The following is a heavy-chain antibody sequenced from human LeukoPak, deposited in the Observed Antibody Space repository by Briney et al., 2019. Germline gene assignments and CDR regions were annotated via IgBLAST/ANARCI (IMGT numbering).Heavy chain of an antibody. CDR3: ARQTTVKGY. CDR2: ITTSSSYI. V-gene: IGHV3-21*01. J-gene: IGHJ4*02. CDR1: GFTFSTYY. Sequence: GGTLRLSCAASGFTFSTYYMNWVRQAPGKGLEWVSSITTSSSYIYYADSVKGRFTISRDNAKNSLYLQMNSLRAEDTAVYYCARQTTVKGYWGQGTLVTVSS. D-gene: IGHD4-17*01.